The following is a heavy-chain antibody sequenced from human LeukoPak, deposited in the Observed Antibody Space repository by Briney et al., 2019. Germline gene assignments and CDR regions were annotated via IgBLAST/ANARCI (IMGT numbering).Heavy chain of an antibody. D-gene: IGHD2-2*01. V-gene: IGHV4-30-2*05. CDR2: IHHSGST. CDR1: GGSISSGGYS. Sequence: SQTLSLTCAVSGGSISSGGYSWSWIRQPPGKGLEWIGYIHHSGSTYYNPSLKSRVTISVDTSKNQFSLKLSSVTAADTAVYYCARVIVVVPAAEYYFDYWGQGTLVTVSS. CDR3: ARVIVVVPAAEYYFDY. J-gene: IGHJ4*02.